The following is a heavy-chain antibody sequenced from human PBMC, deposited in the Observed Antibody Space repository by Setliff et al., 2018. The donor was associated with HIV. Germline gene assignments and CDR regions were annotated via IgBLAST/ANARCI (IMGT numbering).Heavy chain of an antibody. CDR3: ARLGYNYDSSGHGL. V-gene: IGHV4-34*01. CDR1: GGSFSGHY. D-gene: IGHD3-22*01. CDR2: INHSGST. J-gene: IGHJ4*02. Sequence: SETLSLTCAVYGGSFSGHYWNWFRQPPGKGLEWIGEINHSGSTNYESSLKSRVTISADTSKRQFSLKLSSVTAADTAVYYCARLGYNYDSSGHGLWGQGTLVTVSS.